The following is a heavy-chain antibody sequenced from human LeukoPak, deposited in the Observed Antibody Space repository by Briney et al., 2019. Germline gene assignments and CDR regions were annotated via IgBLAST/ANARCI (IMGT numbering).Heavy chain of an antibody. D-gene: IGHD3-9*01. CDR2: ISGSGGST. CDR3: ASPGYDILTPLDY. CDR1: GFTFSSYA. V-gene: IGHV3-23*01. Sequence: TGGSLRLSCAASGFTFSSYAMSWVRQAPGKGLEWVSAISGSGGSTYYADSVKGRFTISRDNSKNTLHLQMNSLRAEDTAVYYCASPGYDILTPLDYWGQGTLVTVSS. J-gene: IGHJ4*02.